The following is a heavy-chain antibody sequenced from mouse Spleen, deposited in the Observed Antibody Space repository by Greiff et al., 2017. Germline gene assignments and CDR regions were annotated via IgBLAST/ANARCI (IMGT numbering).Heavy chain of an antibody. Sequence: EVKLEESGGGLVKLGGSLKLSCAASGFTFSSYAMSWVRQTPEKRLEWVATISSGGGNTYYPDSVKGRFTISRDNAKNTLYLQMSSLKSEDTAMYYCARNWVFDYWGQGTTLTVSS. V-gene: IGHV5-9*04. D-gene: IGHD4-1*01. CDR3: ARNWVFDY. CDR2: ISSGGGNT. J-gene: IGHJ2*01. CDR1: GFTFSSYA.